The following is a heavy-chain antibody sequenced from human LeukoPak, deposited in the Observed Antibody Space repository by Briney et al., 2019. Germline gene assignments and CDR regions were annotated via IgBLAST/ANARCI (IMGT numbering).Heavy chain of an antibody. D-gene: IGHD2-15*01. CDR3: ARDDCSGGSCYKNWFDP. Sequence: GRSLRLSCAASGFTFAKHAMDWVRQAPGKGLEWMAVISSDGRNTYYADSVRGRFTISRDNSRNIVFLQMNSLRIDDTALYYCARDDCSGGSCYKNWFDPWGQGTLVTVSS. CDR2: ISSDGRNT. J-gene: IGHJ5*02. CDR1: GFTFAKHA. V-gene: IGHV3-30*04.